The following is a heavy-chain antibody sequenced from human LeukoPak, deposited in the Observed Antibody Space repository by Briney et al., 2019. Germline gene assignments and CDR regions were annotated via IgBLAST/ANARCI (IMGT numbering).Heavy chain of an antibody. Sequence: PGGSLRLSCAASEFTFSSYAFHWVRQAPGKGLEWVAFISYDGSNKFYADSVKGRFTISRDNSKNTLYLQMNSLRAEDTAVYYCARVGSVSGSDELDYWGQGTLVTVSS. CDR3: ARVGSVSGSDELDY. J-gene: IGHJ4*02. CDR2: ISYDGSNK. D-gene: IGHD1-26*01. CDR1: EFTFSSYA. V-gene: IGHV3-30-3*01.